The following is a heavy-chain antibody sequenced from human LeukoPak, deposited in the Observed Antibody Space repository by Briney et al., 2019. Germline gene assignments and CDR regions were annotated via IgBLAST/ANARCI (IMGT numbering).Heavy chain of an antibody. D-gene: IGHD1/OR15-1a*01. CDR2: LSAGGETA. V-gene: IGHV3-23*01. J-gene: IGHJ4*02. CDR3: AFSPLGNNYGNAY. CDR1: GFTFGSYG. Sequence: GGSLRLPCAASGFTFGSYGMNWVRQAPGKGLEWVSTLSAGGETAYYADSVKGRFTIYRDNPQNTLYLQMNSLRGDDTALYYCAFSPLGNNYGNAYWGQGTLVTVSS.